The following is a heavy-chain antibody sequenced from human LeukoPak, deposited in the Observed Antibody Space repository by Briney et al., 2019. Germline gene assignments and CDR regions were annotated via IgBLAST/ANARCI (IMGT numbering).Heavy chain of an antibody. CDR1: GGSVSGYY. J-gene: IGHJ4*02. CDR3: ARARYHTEMTYFRTVYYFDY. CDR2: IYYTGST. Sequence: SETLSLTCTVSGGSVSGYYWSWIRQSPGKGLEWIGYIYYTGSTSYNPSLRSRVTISVDTSKNQFSLKLSSVTAADTAVYYCARARYHTEMTYFRTVYYFDYWGQGTLVTVSP. D-gene: IGHD3/OR15-3a*01. V-gene: IGHV4-59*02.